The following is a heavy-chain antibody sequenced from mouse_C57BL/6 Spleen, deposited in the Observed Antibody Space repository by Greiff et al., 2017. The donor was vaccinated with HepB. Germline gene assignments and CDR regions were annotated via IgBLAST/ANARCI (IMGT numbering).Heavy chain of an antibody. CDR2: IDPSDSYT. J-gene: IGHJ2*01. CDR3: ARYGVYFYYFDY. Sequence: QVQLQQPGAELVMPGASVKLSCKASGYTFTSYWMHWVKQRPGQGLEWIGEIDPSDSYTNYNQKFKGKSTLTVDKSSSTAYMQLSSLTSEDSAVYYCARYGVYFYYFDYWGQGTTLTVSS. CDR1: GYTFTSYW. V-gene: IGHV1-69*01. D-gene: IGHD1-1*01.